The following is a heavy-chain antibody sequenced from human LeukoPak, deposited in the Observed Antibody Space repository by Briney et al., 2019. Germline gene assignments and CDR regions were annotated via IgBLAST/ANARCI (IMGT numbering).Heavy chain of an antibody. J-gene: IGHJ4*02. V-gene: IGHV3-7*01. CDR1: GFTFSSYA. CDR2: INLDGSER. D-gene: IGHD6-13*01. CDR3: GRVIAGAIDY. Sequence: GRSLRLSCAASGFTFSSYAMSWVRQAPGKGLEWVANINLDGSERFYVDFVKGRFTISRDNADNSMYLQMNSLRAEDTAVYYCGRVIAGAIDYWGQGTLVTVSS.